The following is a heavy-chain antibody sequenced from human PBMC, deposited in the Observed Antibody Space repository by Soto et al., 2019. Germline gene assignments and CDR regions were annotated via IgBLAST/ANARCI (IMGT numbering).Heavy chain of an antibody. CDR3: ARLNSGYELTRYYYGMDV. CDR1: GYSFTSYW. J-gene: IGHJ6*02. Sequence: PGESLKISCKRSGYSFTSYWSGWVRQMPGKGLEWMGIIYPGDSDTRYSPSFQGQVTISADKSISTAYLQWSSLKASDTAMYYCARLNSGYELTRYYYGMDVWGQGTTVTVSS. D-gene: IGHD5-12*01. CDR2: IYPGDSDT. V-gene: IGHV5-51*01.